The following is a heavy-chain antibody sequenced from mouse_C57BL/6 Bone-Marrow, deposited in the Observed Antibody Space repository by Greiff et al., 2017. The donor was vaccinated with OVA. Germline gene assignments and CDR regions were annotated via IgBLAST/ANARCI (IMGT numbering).Heavy chain of an antibody. Sequence: EVHLVESGPGMVKPSQSLSLTCTVTGYSITSGYDWHWIRHFPGNKLEWMGYISYSGSTNYNPSLKSRISITHDTSKNHFFLKLNSVTTEDTATYYCARFPHYYGSSPWFAYWGQGTLVTVSA. J-gene: IGHJ3*01. CDR2: ISYSGST. D-gene: IGHD1-1*01. V-gene: IGHV3-1*01. CDR3: ARFPHYYGSSPWFAY. CDR1: GYSITSGYD.